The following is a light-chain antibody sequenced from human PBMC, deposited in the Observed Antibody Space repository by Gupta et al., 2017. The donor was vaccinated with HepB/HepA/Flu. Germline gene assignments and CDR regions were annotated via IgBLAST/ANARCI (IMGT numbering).Light chain of an antibody. J-gene: IGKJ1*01. CDR1: QRLLHSPAYNY. CDR2: FGS. V-gene: IGKV2-28*01. Sequence: SPLSLPVTPGEPASISCRSSQRLLHSPAYNYLDWYLQRPGQSPQLLIFFGSKRAAGVPDRFSGSGAGADFTLRISRVEAEDVEIYCWMRGLQTAWTFGQGTKVEIK. CDR3: MRGLQTAWT.